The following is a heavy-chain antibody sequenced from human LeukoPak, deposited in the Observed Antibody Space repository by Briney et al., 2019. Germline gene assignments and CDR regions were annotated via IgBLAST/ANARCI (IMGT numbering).Heavy chain of an antibody. CDR3: ARRYGSGSYYYYFDY. D-gene: IGHD3-10*01. CDR1: GGSFSGYY. Sequence: PSETLSLTCAVYGGSFSGYYWSWIRQPPGKGLEWIGEINHSGSTNYNPSLKSRVTISVDTSKNQFSLKLSSVTAADTAVYYCARRYGSGSYYYYFDYWGQGTLVTVSS. CDR2: INHSGST. V-gene: IGHV4-34*01. J-gene: IGHJ4*02.